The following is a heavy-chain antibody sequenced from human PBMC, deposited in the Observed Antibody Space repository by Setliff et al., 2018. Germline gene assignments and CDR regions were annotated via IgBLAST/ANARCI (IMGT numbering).Heavy chain of an antibody. V-gene: IGHV4-34*09. D-gene: IGHD5-18*01. J-gene: IGHJ6*03. CDR3: ARVGGYSYGFGYYYMDV. CDR1: GGSFSGYY. CDR2: INDRGDT. Sequence: SETLSLTCAVYGGSFSGYYWSWIRQPPGKGLEWIGEINDRGDTDYNPSLKSRVTISVDTSKNQFSLKLSSVTAADTAVYYCARVGGYSYGFGYYYMDVWGKGTTVTVSS.